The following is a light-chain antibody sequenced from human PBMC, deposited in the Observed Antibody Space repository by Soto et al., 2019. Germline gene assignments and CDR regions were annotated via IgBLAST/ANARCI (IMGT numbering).Light chain of an antibody. CDR3: SSYTSSSSLV. J-gene: IGLJ1*01. Sequence: QSVLTQPASVSGSPGQSITISCTGTSSDVGGYNYVSWYQQRPGKAPKLLIYEVTNRPSGVSDRFSGSKSGNTASLTISGLLTEDETDYYCSSYTSSSSLVFGTGTRSPS. CDR1: SSDVGGYNY. CDR2: EVT. V-gene: IGLV2-14*01.